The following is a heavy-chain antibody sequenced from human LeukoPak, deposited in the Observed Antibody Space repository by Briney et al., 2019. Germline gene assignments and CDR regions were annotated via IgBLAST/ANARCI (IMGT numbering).Heavy chain of an antibody. Sequence: GGSLRLSCAASGFTFSSYAMHWVRQAPGKGLEWVAAISYDGSNKYYADSVKGRFTISRDNSKNTLYLQMNSLRAEDTAVYYCARASIVVVTAILSFDYWGQGTLVTVSS. CDR2: ISYDGSNK. CDR1: GFTFSSYA. D-gene: IGHD2-21*02. J-gene: IGHJ4*02. CDR3: ARASIVVVTAILSFDY. V-gene: IGHV3-30-3*01.